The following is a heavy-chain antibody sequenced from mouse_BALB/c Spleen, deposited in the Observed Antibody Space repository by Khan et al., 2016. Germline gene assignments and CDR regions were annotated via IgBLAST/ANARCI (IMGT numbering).Heavy chain of an antibody. CDR1: RFTISSYG. J-gene: IGHJ2*01. CDR3: ARSAI. Sequence: EVELVESGGGIVQPGGSLKRSCAASRFTISSYGMSSVRQTPEKRLELGGTIESNGGSTDDHDSVKRRSTISGDKDKNDMYLQMRILKSDDTAMYYFARSAIWGQGTTLTVSS. CDR2: IESNGGST. V-gene: IGHV5-6-3*01.